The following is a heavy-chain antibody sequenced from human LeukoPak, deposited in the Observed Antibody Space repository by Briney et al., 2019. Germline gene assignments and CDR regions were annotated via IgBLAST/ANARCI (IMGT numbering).Heavy chain of an antibody. Sequence: PGGSLRLSCAASGFTFSSYGMHWVRQAPGKGLEWVAFIRYDGSNKYYADSVKGRFTISRDNSKNTLYLQMNSLRAEDTAVYYCAKRWRSSSGHFDYWGQGTLVSVSS. J-gene: IGHJ4*02. CDR1: GFTFSSYG. CDR2: IRYDGSNK. CDR3: AKRWRSSSGHFDY. D-gene: IGHD3-22*01. V-gene: IGHV3-30*02.